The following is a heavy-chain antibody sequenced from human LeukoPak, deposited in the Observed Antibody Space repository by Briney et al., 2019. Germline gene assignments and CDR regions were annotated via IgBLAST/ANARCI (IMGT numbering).Heavy chain of an antibody. CDR1: GFTFSSYW. CDR2: IKQDGSEK. D-gene: IGHD2-21*01. J-gene: IGHJ4*02. CDR3: ARERFTCGPRGGFDY. Sequence: GGSLRLSCAASGFTFSSYWMSWVRQAPGKGLEWVANIKQDGSEKYYVDSVKGRFTISRDNAKNSLYLQMNSLRAEDTAVYYCARERFTCGPRGGFDYWGQGTLVTVSS. V-gene: IGHV3-7*01.